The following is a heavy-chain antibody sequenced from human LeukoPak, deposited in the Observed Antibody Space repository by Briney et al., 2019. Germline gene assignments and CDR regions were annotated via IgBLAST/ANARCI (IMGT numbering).Heavy chain of an antibody. CDR1: GGSVSSGNYY. V-gene: IGHV4-61*01. CDR2: IYYSGST. Sequence: PSETLSLTCTVSGGSVSSGNYYWSWIRQPPGKGLEWIGNIYYSGSTNYNPSLKSRVTISLDTSKNQFSLKLSSVTAADTAVYYCARDRLGDAFDIWAKGQWSPSLQ. D-gene: IGHD7-27*01. CDR3: ARDRLGDAFDI. J-gene: IGHJ3*02.